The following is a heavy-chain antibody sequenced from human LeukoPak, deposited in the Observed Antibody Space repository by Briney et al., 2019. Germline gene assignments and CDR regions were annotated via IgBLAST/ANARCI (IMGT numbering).Heavy chain of an antibody. V-gene: IGHV1-46*01. CDR1: GGTFSSYA. CDR2: INPSGSST. CDR3: ATERGDDFWSGYYFDY. D-gene: IGHD3-3*01. J-gene: IGHJ4*02. Sequence: HGASVKVSCKASGGTFSSYAISWVRQAPGQGLEWLGLINPSGSSTLYAQKFQGRVTMTEDTSTDTAYMELSSLRSEDTAVYYCATERGDDFWSGYYFDYWGQGTLVTVSS.